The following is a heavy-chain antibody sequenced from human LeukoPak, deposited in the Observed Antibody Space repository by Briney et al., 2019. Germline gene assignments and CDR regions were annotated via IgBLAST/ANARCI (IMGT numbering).Heavy chain of an antibody. CDR1: GFTFSSYV. D-gene: IGHD1-26*01. CDR3: ARSLGATKRPFDY. V-gene: IGHV3-30-3*01. CDR2: ISYGGSNK. Sequence: GGSLRLSCAASGFTFSSYVMHWVRQAPGKGLEWVAVISYGGSNKYYADSVKGRFTISRDNSKNTLYLQMNSLRAEDTAVYYCARSLGATKRPFDYWGQGTLVTVSS. J-gene: IGHJ4*02.